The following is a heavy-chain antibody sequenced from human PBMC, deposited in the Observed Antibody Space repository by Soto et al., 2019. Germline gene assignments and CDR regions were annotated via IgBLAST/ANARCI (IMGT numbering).Heavy chain of an antibody. V-gene: IGHV3-33*01. J-gene: IGHJ4*02. CDR3: ARDCSGGNCSLFDY. D-gene: IGHD2-15*01. CDR1: GFTFSSYG. CDR2: IWYDGSNK. Sequence: QVQLVESGGGVVQPGRSLRLSCAASGFTFSSYGMHWVRQAPGKGLEWVALIWYDGSNKYYADSVKGRFTVSRDNSKNTLYLQMNSLRAEDTAVYYCARDCSGGNCSLFDYWGQGTLVTVSS.